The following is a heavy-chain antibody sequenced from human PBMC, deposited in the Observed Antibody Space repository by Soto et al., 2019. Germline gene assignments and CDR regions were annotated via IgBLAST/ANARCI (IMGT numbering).Heavy chain of an antibody. D-gene: IGHD5-12*01. J-gene: IGHJ4*02. CDR3: AHSIVATTGGYFDY. V-gene: IGHV2-5*02. Sequence: QITLKESGPTLVKPTQTLTLTCTFSGFSLSTSGVGVGWIRQPPGKALEWLALIYWDDDKRYSPSLKSRLTITTDTSKNQVVLTMTNMDPVDTATYYCAHSIVATTGGYFDYWGQGTLVTVSS. CDR1: GFSLSTSGVG. CDR2: IYWDDDK.